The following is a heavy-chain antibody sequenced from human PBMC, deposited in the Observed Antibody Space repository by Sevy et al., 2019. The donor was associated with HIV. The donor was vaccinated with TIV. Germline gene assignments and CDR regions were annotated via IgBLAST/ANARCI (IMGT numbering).Heavy chain of an antibody. D-gene: IGHD2-15*01. V-gene: IGHV4-30-4*01. CDR1: GGSISSGDYY. CDR3: ARDEMVIAPSYYYGMDV. J-gene: IGHJ6*02. Sequence: SETLSLTCTVSGGSISSGDYYWTWIRQPPGKGLEWIGYIDYSGSTYYDPSLKSRVTISVDTSKNQFSLKLSSVTAADTAVYYSARDEMVIAPSYYYGMDVWGQGTTVTVSS. CDR2: IDYSGST.